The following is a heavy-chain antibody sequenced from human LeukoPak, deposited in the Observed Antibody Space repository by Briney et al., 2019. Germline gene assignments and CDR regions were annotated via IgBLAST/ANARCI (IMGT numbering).Heavy chain of an antibody. V-gene: IGHV3-33*01. CDR2: IWYDGSNK. CDR1: GFTFSSYG. D-gene: IGHD3-10*01. Sequence: RRSLRLSCAASGFTFSSYGMHWVRQAPGKGLEWVAVIWYDGSNKYYADSVKGRFTISRDNSKNTLYLQMNSLRAEDTAVYYCARDPSDYYGSGRRRTDNWFDPWGQGTLVTVSS. J-gene: IGHJ5*02. CDR3: ARDPSDYYGSGRRRTDNWFDP.